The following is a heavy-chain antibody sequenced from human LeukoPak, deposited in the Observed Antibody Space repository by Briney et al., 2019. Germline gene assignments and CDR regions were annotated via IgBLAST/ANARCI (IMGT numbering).Heavy chain of an antibody. CDR3: ARAAHYDSSGYYRPDY. D-gene: IGHD3-22*01. V-gene: IGHV3-48*03. CDR1: GFTFSSHE. Sequence: GGSLRLAWAASGFTFSSHEMNWVRQAPGKGLEWVSYISSSGSAKYYAASVKSRFTIARDKAKKSLDLQMNSLRAEDTAVYYCARAAHYDSSGYYRPDYWGQGTLVTVSS. J-gene: IGHJ4*02. CDR2: ISSSGSAK.